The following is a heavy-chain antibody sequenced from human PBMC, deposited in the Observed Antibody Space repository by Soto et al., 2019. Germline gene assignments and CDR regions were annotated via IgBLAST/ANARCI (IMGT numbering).Heavy chain of an antibody. CDR3: ARDLGPNSGPDDDY. J-gene: IGHJ4*02. Sequence: QVQLVQSGAEVKKPGSSVKVSCKASGGTFSSYAISWVRQAPGQGLEWMGGIIPIFGTANYAQKFQGRVTITADESTSTDYMELSSVRSEDTAVYYCARDLGPNSGPDDDYWGQGTLVTVSS. CDR2: IIPIFGTA. V-gene: IGHV1-69*01. CDR1: GGTFSSYA. D-gene: IGHD1-26*01.